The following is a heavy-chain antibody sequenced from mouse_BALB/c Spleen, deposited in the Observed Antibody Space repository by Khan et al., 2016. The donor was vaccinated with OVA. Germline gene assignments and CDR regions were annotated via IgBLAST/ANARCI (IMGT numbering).Heavy chain of an antibody. V-gene: IGHV9-4*02. D-gene: IGHD2-14*01. Sequence: QVQLKQSGPELKKPGETVRISCKASGYTFTTAGIQWVQKMPGKGLKWIGWINTHSGVPKYAEDFKGRFAFSLEISVSTAYLQLTNLKYEDTATYVWARGGAAYYRNDGDAMEYWGQGTSVTVSS. CDR1: GYTFTTAG. CDR2: INTHSGVP. J-gene: IGHJ4*01. CDR3: ARGGAAYYRNDGDAMEY.